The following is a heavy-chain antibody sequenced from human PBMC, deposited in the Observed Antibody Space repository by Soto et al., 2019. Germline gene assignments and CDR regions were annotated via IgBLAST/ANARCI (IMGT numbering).Heavy chain of an antibody. J-gene: IGHJ4*02. CDR3: ASDGYCSGGSCYSGELFDY. V-gene: IGHV3-48*01. D-gene: IGHD2-15*01. Sequence: GGSRRLPCAASAFTLRTYSMNWVRQAPGKGLEWVSYISSSSSTIYYADSVKGRFTISRDNAKNSLYLQMNSLRAEDTAVYYCASDGYCSGGSCYSGELFDYWGQGTLVTVSA. CDR1: AFTLRTYS. CDR2: ISSSSSTI.